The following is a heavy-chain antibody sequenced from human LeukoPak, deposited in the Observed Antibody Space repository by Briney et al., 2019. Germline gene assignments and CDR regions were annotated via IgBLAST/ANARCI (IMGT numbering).Heavy chain of an antibody. D-gene: IGHD4-23*01. CDR2: INHSGST. Sequence: SETLSLTCAVHGGSFSGYYWSWIRQPPGKGLEWIGEINHSGSTNYNPSLKSRVTISVDTSKNQFSLKLSSVTAADTAVYYCARGETSVVTNFDYWGQGTLVTVSS. CDR3: ARGETSVVTNFDY. CDR1: GGSFSGYY. V-gene: IGHV4-34*01. J-gene: IGHJ4*02.